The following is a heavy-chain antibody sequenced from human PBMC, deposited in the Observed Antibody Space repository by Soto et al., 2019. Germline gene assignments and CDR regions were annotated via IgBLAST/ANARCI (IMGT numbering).Heavy chain of an antibody. D-gene: IGHD5-18*01. Sequence: EVQLVESGGGLVQPGGSLRLSCAASGLTFSTYGMHWVRQATGKGLEWVSGIGTAGDTYYPESVKGRFTISRENAKNSLYLQMNRLRAEDTAVYYCARGGRGYTDGTASRGLGYWGQGTLVTVSS. CDR3: ARGGRGYTDGTASRGLGY. V-gene: IGHV3-13*01. CDR2: IGTAGDT. CDR1: GLTFSTYG. J-gene: IGHJ4*02.